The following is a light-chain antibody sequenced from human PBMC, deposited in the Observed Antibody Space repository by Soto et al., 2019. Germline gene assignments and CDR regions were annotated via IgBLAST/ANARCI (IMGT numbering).Light chain of an antibody. CDR2: EVS. J-gene: IGLJ1*01. Sequence: QSVLTQPASVSGSPGQSITISCTGTSSDVGSNNLVSWYQQQPGKAPKLIIYEVSKRPSGVSNRFSGSKSGNTASLTISGLQAEDEADYYCCSYAGSSTYVFGTGTKVTVL. V-gene: IGLV2-23*02. CDR3: CSYAGSSTYV. CDR1: SSDVGSNNL.